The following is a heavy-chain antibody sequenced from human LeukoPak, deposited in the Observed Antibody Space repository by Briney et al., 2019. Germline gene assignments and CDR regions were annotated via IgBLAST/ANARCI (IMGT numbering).Heavy chain of an antibody. CDR3: AREPGEQWLVGLNWYFDL. CDR1: GGTFSSYA. Sequence: GASVKVSCKASGGTFSSYAISWVRPAPGQGLEWMGRIIPILGIANYAQKFQGRVTITADKSTSTAYMELSSLRSEDTAVYYCAREPGEQWLVGLNWYFDLWGRGTLVTVSS. V-gene: IGHV1-69*04. J-gene: IGHJ2*01. CDR2: IIPILGIA. D-gene: IGHD6-19*01.